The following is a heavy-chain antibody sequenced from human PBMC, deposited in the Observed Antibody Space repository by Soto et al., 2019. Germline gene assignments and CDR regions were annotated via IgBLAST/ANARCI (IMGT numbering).Heavy chain of an antibody. CDR3: VLWPPYYFDY. CDR2: ISGSGGAT. CDR1: GFTFSSYA. Sequence: ELQLLESGGGLGQPGGSLRLSCAASGFTFSSYAMSWVRQAPGKGLECVSAISGSGGATYYADSVKGRFTISRDNSKNTLYLQMNSLRAEDTAVYYCVLWPPYYFDYWGQGTLVTVSS. J-gene: IGHJ4*02. V-gene: IGHV3-23*01. D-gene: IGHD3-10*01.